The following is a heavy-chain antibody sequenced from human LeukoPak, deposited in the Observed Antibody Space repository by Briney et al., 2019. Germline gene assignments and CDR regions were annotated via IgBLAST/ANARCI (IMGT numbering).Heavy chain of an antibody. CDR1: GFTLSSYA. CDR2: ISGSGGST. J-gene: IGHJ6*02. D-gene: IGHD3-10*01. V-gene: IGHV3-23*01. CDR3: AKDTSMVRGVPDV. Sequence: PGGSLRLSCAASGFTLSSYAMSWVRQAPGKGLEWVSAISGSGGSTYYADSVKGRFTISRDNSKNTLYLQMNSLRAEDTAVYYCAKDTSMVRGVPDVWGQGTTVTVSS.